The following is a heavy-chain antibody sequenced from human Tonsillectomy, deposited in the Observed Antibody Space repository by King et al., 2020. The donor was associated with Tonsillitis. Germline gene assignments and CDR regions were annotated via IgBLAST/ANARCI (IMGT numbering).Heavy chain of an antibody. CDR1: GFTFSRYA. D-gene: IGHD3-3*02. Sequence: QLVQSGGGVVQPGRSLRLSCAASGFTFSRYAMHWVRQAPGKGLEWVAVISSDGSNKYYADSVKGRFTISRDNSKNTLFLQVNSLRAEDTAVYYCARDVRIDPTYYYGMDVWGQGTTVTVSS. CDR2: ISSDGSNK. CDR3: ARDVRIDPTYYYGMDV. V-gene: IGHV3-30*04. J-gene: IGHJ6*02.